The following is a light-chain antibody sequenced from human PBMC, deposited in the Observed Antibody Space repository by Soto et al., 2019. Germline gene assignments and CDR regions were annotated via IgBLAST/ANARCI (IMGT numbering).Light chain of an antibody. J-gene: IGLJ3*02. V-gene: IGLV2-14*01. CDR3: SSHTGSGISV. Sequence: QSVLTQPASVSGSPGQSITLSCTGTSSDVGRYNYVSWYQQHPGKAPKLIIYDVSNRPSAVSNRFSGSKSGNTASLTISGLQAEDEAHYYCSSHTGSGISVFGGGTKLTVL. CDR2: DVS. CDR1: SSDVGRYNY.